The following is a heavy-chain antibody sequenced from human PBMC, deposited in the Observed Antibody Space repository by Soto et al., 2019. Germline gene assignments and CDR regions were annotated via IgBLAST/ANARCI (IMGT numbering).Heavy chain of an antibody. CDR1: GGTFSSYA. V-gene: IGHV1-69*01. J-gene: IGHJ6*02. D-gene: IGHD2-2*01. Sequence: QVQLVQSGAEVKKPGSSVKVSCKASGGTFSSYAISWVRQAPGQGLEWMGGSIPIFGTANYAQKFQGRVTITADESTSTAYMELRSLRSEDTAVYYCARGYCSSTSCYADIYYYYGMDVWGQGATVTVSS. CDR2: SIPIFGTA. CDR3: ARGYCSSTSCYADIYYYYGMDV.